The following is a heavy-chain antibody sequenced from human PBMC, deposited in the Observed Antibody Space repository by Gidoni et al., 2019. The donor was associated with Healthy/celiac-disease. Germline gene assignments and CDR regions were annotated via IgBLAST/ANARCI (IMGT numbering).Heavy chain of an antibody. V-gene: IGHV3-7*01. Sequence: EVQLVESGGGLVQPGGSLRLSCAASGFTFSSYWMSWVRQAPGKGLEWVANIKQDGSEKYYVDSVKGRFTIARDNAKNSLYLQMNSLRAEDTAVYYCARVLITMVQGVHWFDPWGQGTLVTVSS. J-gene: IGHJ5*02. CDR3: ARVLITMVQGVHWFDP. D-gene: IGHD3-10*01. CDR1: GFTFSSYW. CDR2: IKQDGSEK.